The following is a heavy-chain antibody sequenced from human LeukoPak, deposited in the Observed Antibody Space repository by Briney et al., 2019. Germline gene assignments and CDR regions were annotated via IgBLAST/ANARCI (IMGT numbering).Heavy chain of an antibody. D-gene: IGHD3-22*01. J-gene: IGHJ4*02. CDR3: ATAVLAYYYDGSGPATLDY. V-gene: IGHV1-24*01. Sequence: ASVKLSCKVSGYTPTELSIRWVRQAPEKGRGWEGGFVPEDGETIYTQKFQGRVTMTEDTSTDTAYMELSRLRSQGTAVYYWATAVLAYYYDGSGPATLDYWGQGTLVTVSS. CDR1: GYTPTELS. CDR2: FVPEDGET.